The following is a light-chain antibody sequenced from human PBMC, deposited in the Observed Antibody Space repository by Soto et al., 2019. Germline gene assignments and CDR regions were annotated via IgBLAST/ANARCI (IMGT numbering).Light chain of an antibody. CDR3: QQYNNWPRT. CDR2: GAS. V-gene: IGKV3-15*01. J-gene: IGKJ1*01. Sequence: ETVMTQSPATLSVSPGERATLSCRASQSVSSDLAWYQQRPGQAPRVLIYGASTRATGFPARFSGSGSGTEFTLTISSLQSEDFAIYYCQQYNNWPRTFGQGTKWISN. CDR1: QSVSSD.